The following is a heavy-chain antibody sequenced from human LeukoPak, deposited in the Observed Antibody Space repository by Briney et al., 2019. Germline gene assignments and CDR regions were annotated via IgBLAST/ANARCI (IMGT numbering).Heavy chain of an antibody. CDR1: GFTFSGSA. V-gene: IGHV3-73*01. CDR3: TTHRWDYDFWSGYSVY. Sequence: PGGSLRLSCAASGFTFSGSAMHWVRQASGKGLEWVGRIRSKANSYATAYAASVRGRFTISRDDSKNTAYLQMNSLKTEDTAVYYCTTHRWDYDFWSGYSVYWGQGTLVTVSS. CDR2: IRSKANSYAT. D-gene: IGHD3-3*01. J-gene: IGHJ4*02.